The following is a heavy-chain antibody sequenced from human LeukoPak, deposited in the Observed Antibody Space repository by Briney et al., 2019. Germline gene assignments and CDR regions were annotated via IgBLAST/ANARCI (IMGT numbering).Heavy chain of an antibody. J-gene: IGHJ5*02. CDR1: GYTFTGYY. CDR2: INPKSGGT. V-gene: IGHV1-2*02. Sequence: GASVKVSCKASGYTFTGYYIHWVRQAPGQGLEWMGWINPKSGGTNYVQKLQGRVTMTTDTSTSTAYMELRSLRSDDTAVYYCARDIKRSRARWENLGFDPWGQGTLVTVSS. D-gene: IGHD1-26*01. CDR3: ARDIKRSRARWENLGFDP.